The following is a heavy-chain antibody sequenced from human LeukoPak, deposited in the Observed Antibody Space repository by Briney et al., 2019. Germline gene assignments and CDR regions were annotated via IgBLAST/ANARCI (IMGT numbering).Heavy chain of an antibody. V-gene: IGHV3-48*04. CDR1: GFTFSSYS. CDR2: ISSSSSTI. Sequence: GGSLRLSCAASGFTFSSYSMNWARQAPGKGLEWLSYISSSSSTIYYADSVKGRFTISRDNAKNSLYLQMNSLRAEDTAVYYCASLIAARKSSFDYWGQGTLVTVSS. J-gene: IGHJ4*02. D-gene: IGHD6-6*01. CDR3: ASLIAARKSSFDY.